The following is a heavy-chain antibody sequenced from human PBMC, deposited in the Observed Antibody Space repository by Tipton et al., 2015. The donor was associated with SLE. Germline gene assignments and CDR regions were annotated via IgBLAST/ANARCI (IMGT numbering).Heavy chain of an antibody. CDR2: ISSNGDST. Sequence: SLRLSCAASGFNFDSYVMHWVRQAPGKGLEYVSAISSNGDSTDYANSVKGRFTISRDNSKNTVYLQMGSLRAEDMAVYYCARSPPKNWYFDVWGRGTVVTVSS. V-gene: IGHV3-64*01. CDR1: GFNFDSYV. CDR3: ARSPPKNWYFDV. J-gene: IGHJ2*01.